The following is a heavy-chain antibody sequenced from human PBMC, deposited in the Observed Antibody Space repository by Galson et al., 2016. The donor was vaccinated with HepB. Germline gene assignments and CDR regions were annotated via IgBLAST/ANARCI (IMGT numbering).Heavy chain of an antibody. D-gene: IGHD6-19*01. CDR2: ISYDGSIK. J-gene: IGHJ5*02. CDR1: GFPFNSYA. V-gene: IGHV3-30-3*01. CDR3: ARVTPVAGKNA. Sequence: SLRLSCAASGFPFNSYAMHWVRQAPGKGLEFVAVISYDGSIKLYAESVKGRFTVSRDNSKNTLYLQMSNLRPEDTAVCYCARVTPVAGKNAWGQGTLVTVSS.